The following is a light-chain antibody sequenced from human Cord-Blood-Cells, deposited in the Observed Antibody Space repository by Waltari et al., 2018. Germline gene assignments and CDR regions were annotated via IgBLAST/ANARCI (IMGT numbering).Light chain of an antibody. J-gene: IGLJ3*02. CDR3: CSYAGSYTFEV. V-gene: IGLV2-11*01. CDR1: SSDVGGYNH. CDR2: DVR. Sequence: QSALTQPRSVSGSPGQSVTISCTGTSSDVGGYNHVSWYQQHPGKAPRLMIYDVRKRPSGVPDRFSGSKSGNTASLTISGLQAEDEADYYCCSYAGSYTFEVFGGGTKLTVL.